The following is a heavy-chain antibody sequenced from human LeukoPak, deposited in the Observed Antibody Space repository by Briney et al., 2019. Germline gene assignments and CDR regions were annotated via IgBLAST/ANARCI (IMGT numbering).Heavy chain of an antibody. V-gene: IGHV3-30*02. D-gene: IGHD5-18*01. J-gene: IGHJ4*02. CDR3: AKIVDTAMVPFDY. Sequence: PGGSLRLSCAASGFTFSSYGMHWVRQAPGKGLEWVAFIRYDGSNKYYADSVKGRFTISRDNSKNTLYLQMNGLRAEDTAVYYCAKIVDTAMVPFDYWGQGTLVTVSS. CDR1: GFTFSSYG. CDR2: IRYDGSNK.